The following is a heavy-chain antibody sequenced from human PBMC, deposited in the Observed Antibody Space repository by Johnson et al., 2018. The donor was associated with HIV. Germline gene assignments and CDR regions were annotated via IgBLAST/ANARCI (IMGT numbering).Heavy chain of an antibody. J-gene: IGHJ3*01. CDR2: IRYDGSNK. Sequence: QVQLVESGGGVVQPGGSLRLSCAASGFTFSSYGMHWVRQAPGKGLEWVAFIRYDGSNKYYADSVKGRFTISRDNSKNTVYLQMNSLRAGDTAVYYCARHYDILPVPDAFDVWGQGTMVTVSS. V-gene: IGHV3-30*02. D-gene: IGHD3-9*01. CDR1: GFTFSSYG. CDR3: ARHYDILPVPDAFDV.